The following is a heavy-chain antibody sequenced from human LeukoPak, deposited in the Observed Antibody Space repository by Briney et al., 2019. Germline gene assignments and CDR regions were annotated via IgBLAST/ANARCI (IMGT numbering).Heavy chain of an antibody. J-gene: IGHJ4*02. CDR1: GFTFSSYA. V-gene: IGHV3-23*01. CDR3: AKRTSGFCSSTSCYGHDF. D-gene: IGHD2-2*03. Sequence: GGSLRLSCAASGFTFSSYAMSWVRQAPGKGLEWVSAISGSGGSTYYADSVKGPFTISRDNSKNTLSLQMSSLRAEDTAVYYCAKRTSGFCSSTSCYGHDFWGQGTLVTVSS. CDR2: ISGSGGST.